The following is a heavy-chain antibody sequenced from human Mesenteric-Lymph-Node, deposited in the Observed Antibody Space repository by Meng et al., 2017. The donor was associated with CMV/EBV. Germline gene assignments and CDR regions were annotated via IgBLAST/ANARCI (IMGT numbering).Heavy chain of an antibody. CDR3: ARDYSSGWYWFDP. CDR2: IYHSGTT. D-gene: IGHD6-19*01. V-gene: IGHV4-38-2*02. J-gene: IGHJ5*02. CDR1: GFTFSTYW. Sequence: ESLKISCAASGFTFSTYWMHWVRQGPGKGLEWIGSIYHSGTTFYNPSLKSRVTISVDTSKNQFSLKLSSVTAADTAVYYCARDYSSGWYWFDPWGQGTLVTVSS.